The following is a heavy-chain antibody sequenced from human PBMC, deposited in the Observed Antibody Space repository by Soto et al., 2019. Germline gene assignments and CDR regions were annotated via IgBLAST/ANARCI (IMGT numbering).Heavy chain of an antibody. V-gene: IGHV1-69*13. CDR2: IIPIFGTA. CDR1: GGTFSSYA. J-gene: IGHJ4*02. CDR3: ASGVVVAAIYFDY. Sequence: GASEKVSCKASGGTFSSYAISWVRQAPGQGLEWMGGIIPIFGTANYAQKFQGRVTITADESTSTAYMELSSLRSEDTAVYYCASGVVVAAIYFDYWGQGTLVTVSS. D-gene: IGHD2-15*01.